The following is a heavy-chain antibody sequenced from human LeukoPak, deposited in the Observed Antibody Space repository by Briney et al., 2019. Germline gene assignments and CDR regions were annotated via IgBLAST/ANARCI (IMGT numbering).Heavy chain of an antibody. CDR2: ISYDGSNK. CDR3: ARDAYYYGSGSYYAYYFDY. J-gene: IGHJ4*02. V-gene: IGHV3-30*04. Sequence: GRSLRLSCAAPGFTFSSYAMHWVRKAPGKRLEWGAVISYDGSNKYYADSVKGRFTISRDNSKNTLYLQMNSLRAEDTAVYYCARDAYYYGSGSYYAYYFDYWGQGTLVTVSS. D-gene: IGHD3-10*01. CDR1: GFTFSSYA.